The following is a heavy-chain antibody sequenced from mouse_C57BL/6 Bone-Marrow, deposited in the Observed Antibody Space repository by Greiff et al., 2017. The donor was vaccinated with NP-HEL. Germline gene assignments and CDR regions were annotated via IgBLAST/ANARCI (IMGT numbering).Heavy chain of an antibody. Sequence: EVQLQQSGAELVRPGASVKLSCTASGFNIKDDYMHWVKQRPEQGLEWIGWIDPENGDTEYASKFQGKATITADTSSNTAYLQLSSLTSEDTAVYYCTTVYYGSSYRFAYWGQGTLVTVSA. J-gene: IGHJ3*01. CDR2: IDPENGDT. D-gene: IGHD1-1*01. CDR1: GFNIKDDY. CDR3: TTVYYGSSYRFAY. V-gene: IGHV14-4*01.